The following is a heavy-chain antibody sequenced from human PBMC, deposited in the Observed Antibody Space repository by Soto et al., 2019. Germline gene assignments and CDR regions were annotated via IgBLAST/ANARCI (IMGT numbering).Heavy chain of an antibody. CDR2: ISSSGAFT. D-gene: IGHD3-10*01. V-gene: IGHV3-23*01. CDR1: GFTFNSND. CDR3: VKHQVSVVRGISPFDY. Sequence: EVQLLESGGGLVQPGGALRLSCAVSGFTFNSNDMTWGRPAPGKGLEWVSTISSSGAFTYHTDSVRGRLTSSRDNSKNTVYLQMNSLRAEDTAVYYCVKHQVSVVRGISPFDYWGQGALVTVSS. J-gene: IGHJ4*02.